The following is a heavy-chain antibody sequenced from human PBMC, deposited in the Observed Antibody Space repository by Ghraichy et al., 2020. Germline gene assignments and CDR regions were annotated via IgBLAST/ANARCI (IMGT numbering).Heavy chain of an antibody. D-gene: IGHD3-16*01. J-gene: IGHJ4*02. Sequence: SETLFLTCTVSGGSISSYYWSWIRQPPGKGLEWIGYIYYSGSTNYNPSLKSRVTISVDTSKNQFSLKLSSVTAADTAVYYCARDRTGGLFDYWGQGTLVTVSS. CDR3: ARDRTGGLFDY. CDR2: IYYSGST. CDR1: GGSISSYY. V-gene: IGHV4-59*01.